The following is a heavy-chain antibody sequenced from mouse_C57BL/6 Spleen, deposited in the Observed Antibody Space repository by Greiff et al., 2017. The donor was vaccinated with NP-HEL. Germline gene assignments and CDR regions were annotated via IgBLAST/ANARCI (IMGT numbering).Heavy chain of an antibody. V-gene: IGHV5-16*01. CDR1: GFTFSDYY. Sequence: EVQLVESEGGLVQPGSSMKLSCTASGFTFSDYYMAWVRQVPEKGLEWVANINYDGSSTYYLDSLKSRFIISRDNAKNILYLQMSSLKSEDTATYYCAREFDGYYDYWGQGTLVTVSA. D-gene: IGHD2-3*01. J-gene: IGHJ3*01. CDR3: AREFDGYYDY. CDR2: INYDGSST.